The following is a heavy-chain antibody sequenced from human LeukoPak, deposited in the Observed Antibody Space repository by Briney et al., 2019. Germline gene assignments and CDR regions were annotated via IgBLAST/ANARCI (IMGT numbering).Heavy chain of an antibody. CDR2: FYYSGST. CDR1: GGSISSSSYY. V-gene: IGHV4-39*07. J-gene: IGHJ4*02. CDR3: ARSPTLYYFDY. Sequence: SETLSLTCTVSGGSISSSSYYWGWIRQPPGKGLEWFGSFYYSGSTYYNPSLKSRVTISVDTSKNQFSLKLSSVTAADTAVYYCARSPTLYYFDYWGQGSLVTVSS.